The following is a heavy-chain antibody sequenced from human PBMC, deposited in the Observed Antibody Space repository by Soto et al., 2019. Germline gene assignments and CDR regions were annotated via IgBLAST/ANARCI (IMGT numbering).Heavy chain of an antibody. D-gene: IGHD2-15*01. CDR1: GGSISSGGYY. CDR2: IYYSGST. J-gene: IGHJ5*02. CDR3: AREVVVVAASSYNWFDP. Sequence: SETLSLTCTVSGGSISSGGYYWSRIRQHPGKGLEWIGYIYYSGSTYYNPSLKSRVTISVDTSKNQFSLKLSSVTAADTAVYYCAREVVVVAASSYNWFDPWGQGQWSPSPQ. V-gene: IGHV4-31*03.